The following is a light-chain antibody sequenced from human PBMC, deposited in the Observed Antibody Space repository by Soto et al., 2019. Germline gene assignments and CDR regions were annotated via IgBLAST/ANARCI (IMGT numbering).Light chain of an antibody. J-gene: IGLJ1*01. CDR3: CSYAGSSTG. CDR1: SSDVGSYNL. CDR2: EGS. Sequence: QSVLTQPASVSGSPGQSITISCTGTSSDVGSYNLVSWYQQHPGKAPKLMIYEGSKRPSWVSNRFSGSKSGNTASLTISGLQAEDEADYYCCSYAGSSTGFGTGTKVTVL. V-gene: IGLV2-23*01.